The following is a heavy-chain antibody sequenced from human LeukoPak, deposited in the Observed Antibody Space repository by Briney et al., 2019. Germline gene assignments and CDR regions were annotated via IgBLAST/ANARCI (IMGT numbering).Heavy chain of an antibody. Sequence: GGSLRLSCAASGFTFSSYAMSWVRQAPGKGLEWVSGISDSGGTVYYADSMKGRFTISRDNPKNSLYLQMNSLRAEDTAVYYCAKKLSGSYKGFDYWGQGTLVTVSS. CDR1: GFTFSSYA. D-gene: IGHD1-26*01. CDR3: AKKLSGSYKGFDY. V-gene: IGHV3-23*01. CDR2: ISDSGGTV. J-gene: IGHJ4*02.